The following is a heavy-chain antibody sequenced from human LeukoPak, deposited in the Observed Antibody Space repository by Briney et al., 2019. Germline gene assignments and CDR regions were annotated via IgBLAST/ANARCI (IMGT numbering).Heavy chain of an antibody. CDR1: GFTFTGYT. D-gene: IGHD6-19*01. Sequence: GGSLRLSCAASGFTFTGYTMTWVRQAPGKGLEWVSAMTGSGGSTFYADSVKGRFTISRDNSKNTVYLQMNSLRAEDTAVYYCAKDRPWSSGWGFDYWGQGTLVTVSS. V-gene: IGHV3-23*01. CDR2: MTGSGGST. CDR3: AKDRPWSSGWGFDY. J-gene: IGHJ4*02.